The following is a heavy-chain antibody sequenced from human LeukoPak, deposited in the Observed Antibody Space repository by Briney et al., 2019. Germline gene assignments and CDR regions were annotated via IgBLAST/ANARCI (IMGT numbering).Heavy chain of an antibody. J-gene: IGHJ6*02. CDR3: ARGGYDFWSGYYNANASSYYYGMDV. Sequence: ASVKLSCKASGYTFTGYYMHWVRQAPGQGLEWMGRINPNSGGTNYAQKFQGRVTMTRDTSISTAYMELSRLRSDDTAVYYCARGGYDFWSGYYNANASSYYYGMDVWGQGTTVTVSS. D-gene: IGHD3-3*01. CDR1: GYTFTGYY. V-gene: IGHV1-2*06. CDR2: INPNSGGT.